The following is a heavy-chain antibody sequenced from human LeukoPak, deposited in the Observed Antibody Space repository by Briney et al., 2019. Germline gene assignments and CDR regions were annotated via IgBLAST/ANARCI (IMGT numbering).Heavy chain of an antibody. CDR3: AKDLLGGDSGSYYEVGELGMDV. J-gene: IGHJ6*02. CDR1: GFNVSRNY. D-gene: IGHD1-26*01. CDR2: IYAGAQT. Sequence: PGGSLRLSCAASGFNVSRNYMSWVRQAPGKGLEWVSVIYAGAQTYYADSVKGRFTISRHKSKNTLYPQMNSLRAEDTAVYYCAKDLLGGDSGSYYEVGELGMDVWGQGTTVTVSS. V-gene: IGHV3-53*04.